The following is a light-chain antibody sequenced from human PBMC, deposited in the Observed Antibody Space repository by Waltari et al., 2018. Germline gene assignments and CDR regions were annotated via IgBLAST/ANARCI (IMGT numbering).Light chain of an antibody. J-gene: IGKJ1*01. CDR3: QQGNSLPPT. CDR1: QAISRW. Sequence: EIQMTQSPSSASASVGDRVTITCRASQAISRWLDWYQQRPGHSPNLLIYDVSKLQSGVPSRFSGSGSGSDFTLTVSSLRPEDSATYYCQQGNSLPPTFGQGTKVEIK. CDR2: DVS. V-gene: IGKV1-12*01.